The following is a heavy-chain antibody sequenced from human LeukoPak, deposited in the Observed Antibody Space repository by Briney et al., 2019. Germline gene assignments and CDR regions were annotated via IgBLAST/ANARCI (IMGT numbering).Heavy chain of an antibody. CDR3: ARGIRGSGWFPPFDY. Sequence: AGGSLRLSCAASGFTFSSYSMNWVRQAPGKGLEWVSSISSSSSYIYYADSVKGRFTISRDNAKNSLYLQMNSLRAEDTAVYYCARGIRGSGWFPPFDYWGQGTLVTVSS. J-gene: IGHJ4*02. D-gene: IGHD6-19*01. CDR1: GFTFSSYS. V-gene: IGHV3-21*01. CDR2: ISSSSSYI.